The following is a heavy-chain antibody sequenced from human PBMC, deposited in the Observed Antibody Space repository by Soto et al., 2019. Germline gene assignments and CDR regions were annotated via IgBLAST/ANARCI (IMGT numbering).Heavy chain of an antibody. D-gene: IGHD1-7*01. Sequence: ASVKVSCKASGDTFTSFAMHWVPQAPGQRLEWMGWINAGNGNTKYSQKFQGRVTITRDTSASTAYMELSSLRSEDTAVYYCARDSGSITGTTLFDYWGQGTLVTVSS. CDR3: ARDSGSITGTTLFDY. J-gene: IGHJ4*02. CDR2: INAGNGNT. V-gene: IGHV1-3*01. CDR1: GDTFTSFA.